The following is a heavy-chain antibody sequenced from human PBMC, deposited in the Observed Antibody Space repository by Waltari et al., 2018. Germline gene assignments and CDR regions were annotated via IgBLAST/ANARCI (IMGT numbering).Heavy chain of an antibody. CDR3: ATYVGASVGTAAFDV. CDR2: FSYSGAT. Sequence: GWILQPPGKRLEWTGTFSYSGATYYNPSLRSLVTISLDTSKNQFSLKLNSVTAADTAVYYCATYVGASVGTAAFDVWGQGTMVTVSS. V-gene: IGHV4-39*01. J-gene: IGHJ3*01. D-gene: IGHD3-16*01.